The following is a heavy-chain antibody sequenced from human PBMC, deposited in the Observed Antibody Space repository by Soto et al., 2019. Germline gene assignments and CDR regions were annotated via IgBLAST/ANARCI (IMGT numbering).Heavy chain of an antibody. CDR1: GFSVTTNY. Sequence: GGSLRLSCTAPGFSVTTNYMSWVRQAPGKGLEWVSVIYAGGSTSYADSVKGRFTVSRDNSNNTLFLQLSSLRVEDTAIYYCARGTWGISWPNFFDYWGQGALVTVSS. CDR2: IYAGGST. J-gene: IGHJ4*02. V-gene: IGHV3-53*01. CDR3: ARGTWGISWPNFFDY. D-gene: IGHD6-13*01.